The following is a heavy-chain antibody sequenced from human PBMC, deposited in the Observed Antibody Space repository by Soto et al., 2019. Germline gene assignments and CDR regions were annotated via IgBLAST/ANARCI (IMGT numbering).Heavy chain of an antibody. Sequence: SETLSLTCAVYGGSFSGYYWNWIRQPPGKGLEWIGEIDHSGYTNYNPSLKSRVTISVDTSKNQFSLRLTSVAAADTAVYYCARVRDWFDPWGQGTLVTAPQ. V-gene: IGHV4-34*01. J-gene: IGHJ5*02. CDR2: IDHSGYT. CDR1: GGSFSGYY. D-gene: IGHD3-3*01. CDR3: ARVRDWFDP.